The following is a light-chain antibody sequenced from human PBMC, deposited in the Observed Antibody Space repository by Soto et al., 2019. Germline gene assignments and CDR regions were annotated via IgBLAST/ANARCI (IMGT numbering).Light chain of an antibody. CDR1: QSLSKY. Sequence: EIVLTQSPATLSLSPGERATVSCRASQSLSKYLVWYQQKPGQAPRLLIYDASNRATGIPARFSGSGSGTDFTLTISSLEPEXSAVYYCQQRSNWPLSFGGGTXVEIK. CDR2: DAS. J-gene: IGKJ4*01. V-gene: IGKV3-11*01. CDR3: QQRSNWPLS.